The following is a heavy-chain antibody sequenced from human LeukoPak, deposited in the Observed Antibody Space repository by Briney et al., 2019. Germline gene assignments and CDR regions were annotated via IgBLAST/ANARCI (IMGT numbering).Heavy chain of an antibody. CDR3: ARDGVSIAAAGGDAFDT. D-gene: IGHD6-13*01. J-gene: IGHJ3*02. CDR1: GGSISSGGYY. V-gene: IGHV4-31*03. Sequence: SETLSLTCTVSGGSISSGGYYWSWIRQHPGKGLEWIGYIYYSGSTYYNPSLKSRVTISVDTSKNQFSLKLSSVTAADTAVYYCARDGVSIAAAGGDAFDTWGQGTMVTVSS. CDR2: IYYSGST.